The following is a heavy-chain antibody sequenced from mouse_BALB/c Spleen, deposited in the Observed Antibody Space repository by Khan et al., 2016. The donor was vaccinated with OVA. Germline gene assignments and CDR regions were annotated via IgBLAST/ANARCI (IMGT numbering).Heavy chain of an antibody. J-gene: IGHJ3*01. V-gene: IGHV5-6*01. D-gene: IGHD4-1*01. CDR2: ISSGGDYT. Sequence: EVELVESGGDLVKPGGSLKLSCAASGFTFSSYSMPWVRQTPDKRLEWVASISSGGDYTYYPDSVKGRFTISRDNAKNTLYLQMSDLKSEDTAMYYCADHLTGSLAYWGQGTLVTVSA. CDR3: ADHLTGSLAY. CDR1: GFTFSSYS.